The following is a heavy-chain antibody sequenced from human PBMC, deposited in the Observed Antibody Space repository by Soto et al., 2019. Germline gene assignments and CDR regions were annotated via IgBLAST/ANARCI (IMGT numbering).Heavy chain of an antibody. V-gene: IGHV1-18*01. CDR3: ARDPVHYDDSSGYYPKDY. J-gene: IGHJ4*02. Sequence: QVQLVQSGAEVKKPGASVKVSCKASGYTFTSYGISWVRQAPGQALEWMGWISAYNGNTNYAQKLQGRVTITTDTTTSPAYMALRSPRSDDSAVYYWARDPVHYDDSSGYYPKDYCGQGTLVTVSA. D-gene: IGHD3-22*01. CDR2: ISAYNGNT. CDR1: GYTFTSYG.